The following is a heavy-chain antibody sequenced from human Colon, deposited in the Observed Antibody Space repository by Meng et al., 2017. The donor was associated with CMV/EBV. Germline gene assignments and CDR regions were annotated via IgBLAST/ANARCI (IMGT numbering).Heavy chain of an antibody. J-gene: IGHJ4*02. D-gene: IGHD1-26*01. Sequence: GGSGGSLVQPGGSLGLSCAASGFTVSSTHMSWVRQAPGKGLEWVSVIYSGGSTFYADSVKGRFTISRDNSKNTLYLQMNSLSAEDTAVYYCARGYSGTSSWGQGTLVTVSS. CDR1: GFTVSSTH. CDR3: ARGYSGTSS. V-gene: IGHV3-66*01. CDR2: IYSGGST.